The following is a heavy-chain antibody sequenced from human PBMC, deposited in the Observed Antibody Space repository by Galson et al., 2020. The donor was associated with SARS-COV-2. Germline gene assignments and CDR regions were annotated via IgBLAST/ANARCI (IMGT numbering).Heavy chain of an antibody. J-gene: IGHJ6*03. V-gene: IGHV3-23*01. CDR2: MTGGTERT. CDR1: GFTFKNYA. Sequence: GGSLRLSCAASGFTFKNYAMNWVRQAPGKGLEWVSGMTGGTERTYYADSVKGRFTISRDDSKNTVFLEMNSLRVDDTAIYYCTKDGGRNYCYYLYLDVWGKGTTVTVSS. CDR3: TKDGGRNYCYYLYLDV. D-gene: IGHD1-26*01.